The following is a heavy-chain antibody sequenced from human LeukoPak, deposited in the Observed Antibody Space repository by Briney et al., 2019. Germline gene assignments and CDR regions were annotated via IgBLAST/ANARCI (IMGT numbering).Heavy chain of an antibody. Sequence: ASETLSLTCTVSGGSIGSYYWSWIRQPAGKGLEWIGRIYTSGSTNYNPSLKSRVTISVDTSKNQFSLKLSSVTAADTAVYYCARGLNYGGSGYYFDSWGPGTLVTVSS. CDR1: GGSIGSYY. V-gene: IGHV4-4*07. J-gene: IGHJ4*02. CDR2: IYTSGST. CDR3: ARGLNYGGSGYYFDS. D-gene: IGHD3-22*01.